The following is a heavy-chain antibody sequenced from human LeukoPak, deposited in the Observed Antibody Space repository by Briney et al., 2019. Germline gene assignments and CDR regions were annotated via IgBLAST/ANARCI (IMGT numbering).Heavy chain of an antibody. Sequence: SETLSLTCTVSGYSISSGYYWGWIRQPPGKGLEWIGSIHHSGSTYSSPSLKSRVTISVDTSRNQFSLKLTSVTAADTAVYYCARSTSGWFWFDPWGQGTLVTVSS. CDR2: IHHSGST. J-gene: IGHJ5*02. CDR3: ARSTSGWFWFDP. CDR1: GYSISSGYY. V-gene: IGHV4-38-2*02. D-gene: IGHD6-19*01.